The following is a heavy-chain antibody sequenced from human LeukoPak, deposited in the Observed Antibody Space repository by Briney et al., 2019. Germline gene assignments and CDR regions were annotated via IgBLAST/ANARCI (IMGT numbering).Heavy chain of an antibody. D-gene: IGHD1-14*01. Sequence: SETLCLTCTVSGGSISSPYWSWSREPPGKGVERIGYIFSCGNTNYNPSLKSRVTISVDTSKNQFSLKLSSVTAADTAVYFCARDRGTLTAIDAFDIWGRGTVVTVSS. CDR3: ARDRGTLTAIDAFDI. J-gene: IGHJ3*02. CDR1: GGSISSPY. V-gene: IGHV4-59*11. CDR2: IFSCGNT.